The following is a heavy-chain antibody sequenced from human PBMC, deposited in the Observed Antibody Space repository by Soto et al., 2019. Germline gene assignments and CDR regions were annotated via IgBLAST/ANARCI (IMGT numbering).Heavy chain of an antibody. V-gene: IGHV3-74*01. CDR2: MYTDASSA. CDR1: GLTFSSYW. J-gene: IGHJ4*02. CDR3: VRGKSGYGNFDY. Sequence: EVQLVESGGGLVQPGGSLRLSCAASGLTFSSYWMHWVRQAPGKGLVWVSRMYTDASSATYADSVKGRFTISRDNAKNTLFLQIDSLRTEDTAVYYCVRGKSGYGNFDYWGEGTLVTVSS. D-gene: IGHD5-12*01.